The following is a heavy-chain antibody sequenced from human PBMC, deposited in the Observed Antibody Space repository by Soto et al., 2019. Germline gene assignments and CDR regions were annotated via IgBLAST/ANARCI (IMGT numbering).Heavy chain of an antibody. D-gene: IGHD3-9*01. V-gene: IGHV4-31*03. J-gene: IGHJ4*02. CDR2: IYYSGST. CDR3: ARSKGLRYFDWLSYFDY. Sequence: SETLSLTCTVSGGSISSGGYYWSWIRQHPGKGLEWIGYIYYSGSTYYNPSLKSRVTISVDTSKNQFSLKLSSVTAADTAVYYCARSKGLRYFDWLSYFDYWGQGTLVTVSS. CDR1: GGSISSGGYY.